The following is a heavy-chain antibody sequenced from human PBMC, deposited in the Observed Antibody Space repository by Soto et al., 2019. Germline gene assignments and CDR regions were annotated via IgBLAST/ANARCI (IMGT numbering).Heavy chain of an antibody. D-gene: IGHD1-26*01. CDR2: IYYGVST. Sequence: QVQLQESGPGLVKPSETLSLNCTVSGDSVSGSNYWSWIRQSPGKGLEWIGYIYYGVSTNYSPSLKSRATISVDTSKNQFSLRLTSVTAADTAVYYCARDQNGTYAFEHWGRGTLVTVSS. V-gene: IGHV4-61*01. CDR3: ARDQNGTYAFEH. J-gene: IGHJ1*01. CDR1: GDSVSGSNY.